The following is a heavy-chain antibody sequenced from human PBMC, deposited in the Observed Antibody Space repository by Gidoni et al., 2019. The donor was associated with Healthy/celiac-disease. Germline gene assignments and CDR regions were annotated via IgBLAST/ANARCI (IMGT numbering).Heavy chain of an antibody. V-gene: IGHV3-15*07. Sequence: EVQLVESGGGLVKPGGSLRLSCAASGFTFINAWMNWVRQAPGKGLEWVGRIKSKTDGGTTDYAAPVKGRFTISRDDSKNTLYLQMNSLKTEDTAVYYCTTDLYYDYVWGSYRSLSRRDYWGQGTLVTVSS. D-gene: IGHD3-16*02. CDR1: GFTFINAW. CDR2: IKSKTDGGTT. J-gene: IGHJ4*02. CDR3: TTDLYYDYVWGSYRSLSRRDY.